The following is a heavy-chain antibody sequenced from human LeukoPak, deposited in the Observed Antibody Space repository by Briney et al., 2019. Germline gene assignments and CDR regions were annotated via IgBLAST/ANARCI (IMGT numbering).Heavy chain of an antibody. CDR3: TRGGPVAGTHKYFQH. CDR2: MNPNNGNT. J-gene: IGHJ1*01. D-gene: IGHD6-19*01. CDR1: GYTFTSYD. Sequence: ASVKVSCKASGYTFTSYDINWVRQATGQGLEWMGWMNPNNGNTDYAQKFQGRVTLTRNTSISTAYMELSSLRTEDTAVYYCTRGGPVAGTHKYFQHWGQGTLVTVSS. V-gene: IGHV1-8*01.